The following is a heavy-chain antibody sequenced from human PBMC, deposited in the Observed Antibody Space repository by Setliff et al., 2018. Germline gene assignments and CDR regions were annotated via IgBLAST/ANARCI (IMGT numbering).Heavy chain of an antibody. Sequence: ASVKVSCKASGYTFTSYAMHWVRQAPGQRLEWMGWINAGNGNTKYSQKFQGRVTITRDSSASTAYMELNNLRVGDTAVYYCVRDNSPFSPGDLWGQGTVVTVSS. CDR3: VRDNSPFSPGDL. D-gene: IGHD2-21*01. CDR2: INAGNGNT. V-gene: IGHV1-3*01. J-gene: IGHJ3*01. CDR1: GYTFTSYA.